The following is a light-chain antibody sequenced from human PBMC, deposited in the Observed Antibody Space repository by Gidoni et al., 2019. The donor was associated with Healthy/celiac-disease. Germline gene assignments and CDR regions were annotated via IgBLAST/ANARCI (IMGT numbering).Light chain of an antibody. V-gene: IGLV1-40*01. J-gene: IGLJ1*01. CDR2: GNS. CDR1: SSNIGAGSD. CDR3: QSYDSSLSGYV. Sequence: QSVLTQPPSVSGAPGQRVTISCTGRSSNIGAGSDVHWSQQLPGTAPKLLIYGNSNRPSVVPDRFSGPKSGTSASLAITGLQAEDEADYYCQSYDSSLSGYVFGTGTKVTVL.